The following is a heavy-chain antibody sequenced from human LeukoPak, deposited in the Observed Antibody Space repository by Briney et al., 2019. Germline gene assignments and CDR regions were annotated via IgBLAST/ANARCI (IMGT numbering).Heavy chain of an antibody. V-gene: IGHV3-48*02. J-gene: IGHJ4*02. D-gene: IGHD2-2*03. CDR2: ISSSGSAK. CDR3: ASGSGH. Sequence: GGSLRLSCAASGFTFSNYGLNWVRQAPGKGLEWVSHISSSGSAKYYADSVKGRFTISRDNAKNSLYLQMNSLRDEDAAVFYCASGSGHWGQGTLVTVSS. CDR1: GFTFSNYG.